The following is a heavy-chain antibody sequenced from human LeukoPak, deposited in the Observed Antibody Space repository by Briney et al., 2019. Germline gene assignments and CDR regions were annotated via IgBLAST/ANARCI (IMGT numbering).Heavy chain of an antibody. CDR1: GFTFSSFA. Sequence: GGSLRLSCAASGFTFSSFAMNWVRQAPGKGLEWVSGISGSGISRGYADSVKGRFTISRDNSKNTVLLQMDSLRDEDTALYYCAKDLRYSGSYLFDCWGQGTLVTVSS. V-gene: IGHV3-23*01. CDR2: ISGSGISR. D-gene: IGHD1-26*01. CDR3: AKDLRYSGSYLFDC. J-gene: IGHJ4*02.